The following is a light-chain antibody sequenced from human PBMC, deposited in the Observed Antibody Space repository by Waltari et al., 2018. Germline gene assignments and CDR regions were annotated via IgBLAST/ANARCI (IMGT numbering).Light chain of an antibody. V-gene: IGKV3-15*01. CDR3: QQYDVWWT. CDR2: DAS. Sequence: EIVMTQSPATLSVSLGERATLSCGASQSVSNHVAWYQQKPGQAPRLLISDASTRATGIPARFMGSGSGTEFTLTINSLQSEDCAVYYCQQYDVWWTFGQGTKVAIK. CDR1: QSVSNH. J-gene: IGKJ1*01.